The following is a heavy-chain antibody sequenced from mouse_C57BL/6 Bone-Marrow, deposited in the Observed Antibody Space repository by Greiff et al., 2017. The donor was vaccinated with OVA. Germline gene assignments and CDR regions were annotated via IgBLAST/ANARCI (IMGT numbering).Heavy chain of an antibody. V-gene: IGHV14-4*01. CDR1: GFNIKDDY. Sequence: EVQLKQSGAELVRPGASVKLSCTASGFNIKDDYMHWVKQRPEQGLEWIGWIDPENGDTEYASKFRGKATITADTSSNTAYLQLSSLTSEDTAVYYCTFYSNYAFDYWGQGTTLTVSS. CDR2: IDPENGDT. J-gene: IGHJ2*01. D-gene: IGHD2-5*01. CDR3: TFYSNYAFDY.